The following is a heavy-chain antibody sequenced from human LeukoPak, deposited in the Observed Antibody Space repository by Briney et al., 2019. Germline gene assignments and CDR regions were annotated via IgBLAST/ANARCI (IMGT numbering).Heavy chain of an antibody. CDR2: ISAYNGNT. V-gene: IGHV1-18*04. CDR1: GYTFTGYY. D-gene: IGHD1-14*01. Sequence: VASVKVSCKASGYTFTGYYMHWVRQAPGQGLEWMGWISAYNGNTNYAQKLQGRVTMTTDTSTSTAYMELRSLRSDDTAVYYCARGGRGTDDAFDIWGQGTMVTVSS. CDR3: ARGGRGTDDAFDI. J-gene: IGHJ3*02.